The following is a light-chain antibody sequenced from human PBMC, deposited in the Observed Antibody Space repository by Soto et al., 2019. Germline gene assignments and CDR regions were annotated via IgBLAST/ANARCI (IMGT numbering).Light chain of an antibody. Sequence: DIQMTQSPSTLSASVGDRVTITCRASQSINRRLAWYQQKPGKAPNLLIYDASTLESGVPARFSGGDSGTEFTLTISSLQPDDFTTFYGQQYNSYPWTFGQGTKVEIK. CDR2: DAS. J-gene: IGKJ1*01. V-gene: IGKV1-5*01. CDR3: QQYNSYPWT. CDR1: QSINRR.